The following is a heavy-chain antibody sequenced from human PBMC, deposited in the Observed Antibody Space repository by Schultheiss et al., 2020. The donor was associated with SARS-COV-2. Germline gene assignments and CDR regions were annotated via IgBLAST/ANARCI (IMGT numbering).Heavy chain of an antibody. D-gene: IGHD3-3*01. V-gene: IGHV4-31*03. CDR1: GGSISTGGYY. CDR2: FYYSGTT. J-gene: IGHJ2*01. CDR3: ARDSRRWRFFDL. Sequence: LRLSCTVSGGSISTGGYYWSWIRQHPGKGLEWIGYFYYSGTTDYNPTLESRVTISGDTSKNQFSLKLSSVTAADTAVYYCARDSRRWRFFDLWGRGTLVTVSS.